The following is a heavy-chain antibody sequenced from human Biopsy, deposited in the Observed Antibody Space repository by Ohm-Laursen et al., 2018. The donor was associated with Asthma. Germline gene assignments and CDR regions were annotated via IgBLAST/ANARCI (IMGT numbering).Heavy chain of an antibody. D-gene: IGHD6-13*01. Sequence: SLRLSCAAFGFSFSNFAIHWVRQAPGKGLEWVANIKKDGSEKYYADSVKGRFTISRDNAKNSLYLQMNSLRGADTALYYCVKDIRLQLWGFDSWGQGTLVTVSS. CDR2: IKKDGSEK. CDR1: GFSFSNFA. J-gene: IGHJ4*02. V-gene: IGHV3-7*03. CDR3: VKDIRLQLWGFDS.